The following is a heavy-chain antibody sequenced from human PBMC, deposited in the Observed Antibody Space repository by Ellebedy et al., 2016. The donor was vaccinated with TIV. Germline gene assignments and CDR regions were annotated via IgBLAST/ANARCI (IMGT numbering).Heavy chain of an antibody. J-gene: IGHJ3*02. V-gene: IGHV1-69*13. CDR1: GDTFSSYA. D-gene: IGHD2/OR15-2a*01. CDR2: IVPIFGSG. Sequence: ASVKVSXXASGDTFSSYAFSWVRQAPGQGLEWMGGIVPIFGSGIHAQKFQGRVTITADESTSTVYMELSKLRSEDTAVYYCARAVIGRGYAFDIWGQGTMVTVSS. CDR3: ARAVIGRGYAFDI.